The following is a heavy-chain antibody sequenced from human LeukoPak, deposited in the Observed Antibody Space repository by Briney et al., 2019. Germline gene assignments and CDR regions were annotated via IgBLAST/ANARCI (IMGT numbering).Heavy chain of an antibody. CDR2: INTAGDS. D-gene: IGHD6-19*01. Sequence: GGSLRLSCAASGFTFSSYDMLWVRQATGEGLEWVSAINTAGDSFYSGSVKGRFTISRENAKNSFYLQMNSLRAGDTAVYYCTRAPPGSGWLVDNWGQGTQVTVSS. CDR1: GFTFSSYD. J-gene: IGHJ4*02. CDR3: TRAPPGSGWLVDN. V-gene: IGHV3-13*01.